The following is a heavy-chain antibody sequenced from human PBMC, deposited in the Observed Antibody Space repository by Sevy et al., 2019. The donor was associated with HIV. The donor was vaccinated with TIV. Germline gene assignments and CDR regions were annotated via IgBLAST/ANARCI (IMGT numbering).Heavy chain of an antibody. J-gene: IGHJ4*02. CDR2: ISASGSVT. CDR1: GFNFNNYV. V-gene: IGHV3-23*01. CDR3: VKDTPFRRFTLSGMAGAHEYYFDY. D-gene: IGHD3-3*01. Sequence: GGSLRLSCAASGFNFNNYVMTWVRQAPGKGLEWVSTISASGSVTYYSDSVRGRFTISRENSRNRVSLQMNSLRVEDTAIYYCVKDTPFRRFTLSGMAGAHEYYFDYWGQGTRVTVSS.